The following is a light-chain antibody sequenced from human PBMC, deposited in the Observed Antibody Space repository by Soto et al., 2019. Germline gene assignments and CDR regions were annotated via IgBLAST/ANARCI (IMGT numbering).Light chain of an antibody. CDR3: QESYNMSRK. Sequence: DIQMTPSPSSLSASVGDRFTITCRASQSISSYLNWYQQKPGKAPKLLIYAASSLQSGVSSRFSGSGSGTDFTLTISSLQREDFATYYCQESYNMSRKFGQGTKVDIK. V-gene: IGKV1-39*01. CDR2: AAS. CDR1: QSISSY. J-gene: IGKJ1*01.